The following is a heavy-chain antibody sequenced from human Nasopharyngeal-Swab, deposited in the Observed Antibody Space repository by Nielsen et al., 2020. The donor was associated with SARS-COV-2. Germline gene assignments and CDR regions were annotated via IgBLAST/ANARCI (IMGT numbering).Heavy chain of an antibody. J-gene: IGHJ3*02. V-gene: IGHV5-10-1*01. CDR2: IDPSDSYT. D-gene: IGHD1-26*01. CDR3: ARRGGKAGSEAFDI. Sequence: VRQMPGKGLEWMGRIDPSDSYTNYSPSFQGHVTISADKSISTAYLQWSSLKASATAMYYCARRGGKAGSEAFDIWGQGTMVTVSS.